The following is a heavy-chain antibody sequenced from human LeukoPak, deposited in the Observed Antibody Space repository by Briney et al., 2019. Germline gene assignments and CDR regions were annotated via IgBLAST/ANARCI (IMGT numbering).Heavy chain of an antibody. J-gene: IGHJ6*03. CDR3: ARGLQRSNYYYYYYMDV. D-gene: IGHD4-11*01. V-gene: IGHV4-59*01. CDR1: GGSISSYY. CDR2: IYYSGST. Sequence: SETLSLTCTVSGGSISSYYWSWIRQPPGKGLEWIGYIYYSGSTNYNPSLKSRVTISVDTSKNQFSLKLSSVTAADTAVYYCARGLQRSNYYYYYYMDVWGKGTTVTVSS.